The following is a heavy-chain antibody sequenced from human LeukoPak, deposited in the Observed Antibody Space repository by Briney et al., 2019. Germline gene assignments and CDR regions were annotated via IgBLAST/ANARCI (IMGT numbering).Heavy chain of an antibody. V-gene: IGHV3-53*01. CDR1: GFTVTNNY. J-gene: IGHJ4*02. D-gene: IGHD4-11*01. Sequence: GGSLRLSCAASGFTVTNNYMSWVRQAPGKGLEWVSVIYSGGSTYYADSVKGRFTISRDNSKNTLYLQMNSLRAEDTAVYYCAKVMTTVTPFDYWGQGTLVTVSS. CDR3: AKVMTTVTPFDY. CDR2: IYSGGST.